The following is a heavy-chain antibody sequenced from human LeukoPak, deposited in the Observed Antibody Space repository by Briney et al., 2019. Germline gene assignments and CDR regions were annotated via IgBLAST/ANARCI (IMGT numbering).Heavy chain of an antibody. Sequence: SETLSLTCTVSGYSISSGYYWGWIRQPPGKGLEWIGSIYHSGSTYYNPSLKSRVTISVDTSKNQFSLKLSSVTAADTAVYYCARSPVYAFDIWGQGTMVTVSS. J-gene: IGHJ3*02. CDR1: GYSISSGYY. CDR3: ARSPVYAFDI. CDR2: IYHSGST. V-gene: IGHV4-38-2*02.